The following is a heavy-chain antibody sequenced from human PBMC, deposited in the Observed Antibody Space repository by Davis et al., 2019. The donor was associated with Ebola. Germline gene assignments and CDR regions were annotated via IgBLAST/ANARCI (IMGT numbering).Heavy chain of an antibody. CDR2: TYYRSTWYV. Sequence: MPSETLSLTCAISEDSVSSNTSASNWIRQSPSRGLEWLGRTYYRSTWYVDYAVSVKGRMTITSDTSKNQFSLQLTSVTPEDTASYYCARDPPYDQSYDYWGQGILVTVSS. V-gene: IGHV6-1*01. D-gene: IGHD3-22*01. J-gene: IGHJ4*02. CDR1: EDSVSSNTSA. CDR3: ARDPPYDQSYDY.